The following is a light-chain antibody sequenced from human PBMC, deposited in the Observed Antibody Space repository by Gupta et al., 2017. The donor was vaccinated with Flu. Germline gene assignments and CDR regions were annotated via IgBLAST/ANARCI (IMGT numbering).Light chain of an antibody. Sequence: EVVLTQSQGTLSLSPGERAALSCRTSQSISSSSVAWYQQRPGQAPRPLTYRASIRASGIPDRFSGSVSGTDFTIIFRSLDPEDFAVYYCQNYGSSPSLPPWTFGQGTKVEIK. CDR3: QNYGSSPSLPPWT. CDR1: QSISSSS. V-gene: IGKV3-20*01. J-gene: IGKJ1*01. CDR2: RAS.